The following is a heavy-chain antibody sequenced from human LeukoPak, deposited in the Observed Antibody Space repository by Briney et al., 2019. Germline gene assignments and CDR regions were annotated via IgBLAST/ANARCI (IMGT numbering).Heavy chain of an antibody. V-gene: IGHV1-18*04. Sequence: WASVTVSCTASGYTFTSYGISWVRQAPGQGLEWMGWISAYNGNTNYAQKLQGRVTMTTDTSTSTAYMELRSLRSDDTAVYYCARDLGLAVAGSTPWGQETLVTVSS. D-gene: IGHD3/OR15-3a*01. CDR1: GYTFTSYG. CDR3: ARDLGLAVAGSTP. CDR2: ISAYNGNT. J-gene: IGHJ5*02.